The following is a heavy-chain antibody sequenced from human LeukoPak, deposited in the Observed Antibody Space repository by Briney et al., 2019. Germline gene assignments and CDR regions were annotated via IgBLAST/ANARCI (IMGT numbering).Heavy chain of an antibody. CDR3: ARDGMGGYDTHMCTDV. CDR2: ISAYNGNT. D-gene: IGHD5-12*01. Sequence: ASVKVSCKASGYTFTSYGISWVRQAPGQGLEWMGWISAYNGNTNYAQKLQGRVTMTTDTSTSTAYVELRSLRSDDTAVYYCARDGMGGYDTHMCTDVWGQGTTVTVSS. J-gene: IGHJ6*02. V-gene: IGHV1-18*01. CDR1: GYTFTSYG.